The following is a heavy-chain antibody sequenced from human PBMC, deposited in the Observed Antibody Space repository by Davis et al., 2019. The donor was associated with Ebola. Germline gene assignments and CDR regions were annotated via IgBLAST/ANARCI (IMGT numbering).Heavy chain of an antibody. CDR1: GFTFSSYS. Sequence: GESLKISCAASGFTFSSYSMNWVRQAPGKGLEWVSAISCSGGSTYYADSVKGRFTISRDNSKNTLYLQMNSLRAEDTAVYYCAKDRSPQLYTRPFIDSCCQGIFDYWGQGTLVTVSS. CDR2: ISCSGGST. D-gene: IGHD1-14*01. J-gene: IGHJ4*02. V-gene: IGHV3-23*01. CDR3: AKDRSPQLYTRPFIDSCCQGIFDY.